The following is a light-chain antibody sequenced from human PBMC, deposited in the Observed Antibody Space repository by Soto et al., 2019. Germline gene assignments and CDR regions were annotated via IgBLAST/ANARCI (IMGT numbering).Light chain of an antibody. CDR1: QSIRQN. V-gene: IGKV3-15*01. CDR2: EAS. CDR3: QRYNNWPLT. J-gene: IGKJ4*01. Sequence: ELVLSQSPAALSVSPGERATLSCRASQSIRQNLAWYQQKPGQAPTLLIYEASTRATGVPARFSGSGSGTEFTLTISSLQSEDFAIYYCQRYNNWPLTFGGGTKVDIK.